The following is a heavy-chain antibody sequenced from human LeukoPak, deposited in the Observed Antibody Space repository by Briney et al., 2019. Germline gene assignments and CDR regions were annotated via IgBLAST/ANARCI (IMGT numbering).Heavy chain of an antibody. CDR2: ISWNSGSI. Sequence: AWGSLRLSCAASGLTFDDYAMHWVRQAPGKGLEWVSGISWNSGSIGYADSVKGRFTISRDNAKNTLYLQMNSLRAEDTAVYYCARASSYYGSSGYSEYFQHWGQGTLVTVSS. CDR1: GLTFDDYA. V-gene: IGHV3-9*01. CDR3: ARASSYYGSSGYSEYFQH. J-gene: IGHJ1*01. D-gene: IGHD3-22*01.